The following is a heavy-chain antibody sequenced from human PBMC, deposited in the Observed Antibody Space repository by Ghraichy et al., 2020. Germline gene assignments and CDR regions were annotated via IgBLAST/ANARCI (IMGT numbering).Heavy chain of an antibody. D-gene: IGHD3-22*01. CDR1: GYTFTSYG. CDR3: AREVGYYDSSGYSYYYYYYGMDV. V-gene: IGHV1-18*01. J-gene: IGHJ6*02. Sequence: ASVKVSCKASGYTFTSYGISWVRPAPGQGLEWMGWISAYNGNTNYAQKLQGIVTMTTDTSTSTAYMELRSLRSDDTAVYYCAREVGYYDSSGYSYYYYYYGMDVWGQGTTVTVSS. CDR2: ISAYNGNT.